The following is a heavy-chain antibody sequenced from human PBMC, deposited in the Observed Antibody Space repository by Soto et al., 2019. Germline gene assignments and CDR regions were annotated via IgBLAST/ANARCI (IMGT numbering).Heavy chain of an antibody. CDR1: GFTFSSYA. CDR2: ISDTGGNT. D-gene: IGHD1-26*01. CDR3: AKAGPNSHGRNYFDH. Sequence: EVQLLESGGCLVQPGGSLRLSCAASGFTFSSYATSWVRQAPGKGLEWISSISDTGGNTYYADSMKGRFTISRDNSKNTLYLQMNSLRAEDTAVYYCAKAGPNSHGRNYFDHWGQGTLVTVSS. J-gene: IGHJ4*02. V-gene: IGHV3-23*01.